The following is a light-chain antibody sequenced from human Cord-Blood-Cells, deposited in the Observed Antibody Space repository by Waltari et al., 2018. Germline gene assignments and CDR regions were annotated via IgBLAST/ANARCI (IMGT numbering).Light chain of an antibody. Sequence: EIVFTQSPATLSLSPGERATLSCRASQGVSSYLAWYQQKPGKAPRLLIYDASNRATGIPARFSGSGLGTDFTLTISSLGPEHFAVYYCQQRSNWPYSFGHGTKLEIK. CDR2: DAS. CDR3: QQRSNWPYS. J-gene: IGKJ2*03. CDR1: QGVSSY. V-gene: IGKV3-11*01.